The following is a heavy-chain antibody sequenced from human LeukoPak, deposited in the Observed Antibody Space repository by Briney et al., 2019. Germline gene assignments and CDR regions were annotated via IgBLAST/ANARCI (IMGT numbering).Heavy chain of an antibody. CDR2: ISSSSSYI. Sequence: PGGSLRLSCAASGFTFSSYSMNWVRQAPGKGLEWVSSISSSSSYIYYADSVKGRFTVSRDNSKNTLYLEMKSLRAEDTAVYYCARAPSNAHFDYWGQGTLVTVSS. D-gene: IGHD3-3*02. CDR1: GFTFSSYS. CDR3: ARAPSNAHFDY. J-gene: IGHJ4*02. V-gene: IGHV3-21*01.